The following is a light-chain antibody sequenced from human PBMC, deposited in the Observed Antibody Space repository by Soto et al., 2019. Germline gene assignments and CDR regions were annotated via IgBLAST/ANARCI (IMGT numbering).Light chain of an antibody. CDR3: QPSFSPLWT. CDR2: AAS. V-gene: IGKV1-39*01. Sequence: DIQMTQSPSSLSASVGDRVTITCRASQSISNYLNWYQQKPGKAPKLRIYAASSMQSGVPSSFSGRGSETDFTLTISSLQPDDSATYYCQPSFSPLWTFGQGTKVEV. J-gene: IGKJ1*01. CDR1: QSISNY.